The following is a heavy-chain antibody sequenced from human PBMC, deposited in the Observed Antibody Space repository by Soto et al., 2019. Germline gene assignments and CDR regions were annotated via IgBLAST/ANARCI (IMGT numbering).Heavy chain of an antibody. CDR3: ASKGPGGQKWLGSYYYYGMDV. D-gene: IGHD6-19*01. V-gene: IGHV1-18*01. J-gene: IGHJ6*02. CDR2: ISAYNGNT. CDR1: GDPLTSYG. Sequence: XAVKVACKASGDPLTSYGVSWVRRAPGQGLEWMGWISAYNGNTNYAQKLQGRVTMTTDTSTSTAYMELRSLRSDDTAVYYCASKGPGGQKWLGSYYYYGMDVWGQRTTVTVSS.